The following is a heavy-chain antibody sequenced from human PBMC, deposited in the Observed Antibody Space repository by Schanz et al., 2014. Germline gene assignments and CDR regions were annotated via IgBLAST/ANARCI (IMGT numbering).Heavy chain of an antibody. CDR3: ARDHQWLARYYMDV. CDR2: IWYDGSNE. J-gene: IGHJ6*03. CDR1: GFTFSNHG. Sequence: QVQLGESGGGVVQPGRSLRLSCAASGFTFSNHGMHWVRQSPGKGLEWVALIWYDGSNEYYADSVKGRFTISRDNPKKTLYLQMNSLRDEDTAVYYCARDHQWLARYYMDVWGKGTTVNVSS. V-gene: IGHV3-33*01. D-gene: IGHD6-19*01.